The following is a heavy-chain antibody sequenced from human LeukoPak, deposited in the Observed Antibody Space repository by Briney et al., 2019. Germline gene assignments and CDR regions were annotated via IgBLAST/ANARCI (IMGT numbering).Heavy chain of an antibody. D-gene: IGHD1-26*01. J-gene: IGHJ4*02. CDR3: ARDRWELLGPFDY. CDR1: GFTFSSNG. CDR2: IWYDGSNK. Sequence: GRSLRLSSAASGFTFSSNGMHWVRQAPGKGLEWGVVIWYDGSNKYYADSVKGRFTISRDNSKNTMYLQMNSLRAKDTAVYYCARDRWELLGPFDYWGQGTLVTVSS. V-gene: IGHV3-33*01.